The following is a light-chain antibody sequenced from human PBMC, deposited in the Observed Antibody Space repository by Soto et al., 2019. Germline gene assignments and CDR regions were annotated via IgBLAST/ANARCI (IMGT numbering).Light chain of an antibody. V-gene: IGLV2-14*03. CDR3: SSYTSSNSYV. CDR1: SSDVGGYNH. Sequence: QSVLTQPASVSGSPGQWTTISCTGTSSDVGGYNHVSWYQHHPGKAPKLMIYDVTNRPSGVSNRFSGSKSGNTASLTISGLQTEDEADYYCSSYTSSNSYVFGTGTKVTVL. CDR2: DVT. J-gene: IGLJ1*01.